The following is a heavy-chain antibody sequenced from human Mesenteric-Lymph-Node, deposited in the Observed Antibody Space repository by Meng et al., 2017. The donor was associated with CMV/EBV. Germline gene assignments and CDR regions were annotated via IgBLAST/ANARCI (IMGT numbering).Heavy chain of an antibody. CDR3: AREREDGMDV. Sequence: GESLKISCAASGFTFSSYSMNWVRQAPGKGLEWVSYISSSSSTIYYADSVKGRFTISRDNAKNSLYLQMNSLRAEDTAVYYCAREREDGMDVWGQGTTVTVSS. V-gene: IGHV3-48*04. J-gene: IGHJ6*02. CDR1: GFTFSSYS. CDR2: ISSSSSTI.